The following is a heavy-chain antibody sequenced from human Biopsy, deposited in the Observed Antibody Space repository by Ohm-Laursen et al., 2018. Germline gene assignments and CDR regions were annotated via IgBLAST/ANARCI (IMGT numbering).Heavy chain of an antibody. V-gene: IGHV1-69*17. Sequence: SSVKVSCNVPGGTFSNYAISWVRQAPGEGLEWMGGIIAVSGLVNYAPKFQGRVSITADKSTTTAYMELSNLKSEDTAVYYCATPFQYYDSWGGYPPFDHWGQGTLVTVSS. D-gene: IGHD3-3*01. J-gene: IGHJ5*02. CDR2: IIAVSGLV. CDR3: ATPFQYYDSWGGYPPFDH. CDR1: GGTFSNYA.